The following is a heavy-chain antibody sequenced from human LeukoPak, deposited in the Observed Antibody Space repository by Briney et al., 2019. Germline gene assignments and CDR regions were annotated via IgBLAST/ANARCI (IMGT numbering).Heavy chain of an antibody. Sequence: GGSLRLSCAASGFTFSSYGMHWVRQAPGKGLEWVAVISYDGSNKYYADSVKGRFTISRDNSKNTLYLQMNSLRAEDTAVYYRAKDYGWFGELLFGNFDYWGQGTLVTVSS. V-gene: IGHV3-30*18. CDR1: GFTFSSYG. D-gene: IGHD3-10*01. CDR3: AKDYGWFGELLFGNFDY. CDR2: ISYDGSNK. J-gene: IGHJ4*02.